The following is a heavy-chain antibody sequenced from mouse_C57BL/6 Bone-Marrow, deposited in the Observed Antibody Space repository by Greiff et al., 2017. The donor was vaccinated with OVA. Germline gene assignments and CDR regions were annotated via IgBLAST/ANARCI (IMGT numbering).Heavy chain of an antibody. CDR2: IRNKANGYTT. J-gene: IGHJ3*01. V-gene: IGHV7-3*01. Sequence: DVKLVESGGGLVQPGGSLSLSCAASGFTFTDYYMSWVRQPPGKALEWLGFIRNKANGYTTEYSASVKGRFTISRDNSQSILYLQMNALRAEDSATYYCARLYSGSYWGQGTLVTVSA. CDR3: ARLYSGSY. D-gene: IGHD1-1*02. CDR1: GFTFTDYY.